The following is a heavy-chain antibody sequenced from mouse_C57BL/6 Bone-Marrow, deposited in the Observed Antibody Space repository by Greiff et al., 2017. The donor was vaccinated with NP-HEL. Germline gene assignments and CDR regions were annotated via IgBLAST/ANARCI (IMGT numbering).Heavy chain of an antibody. J-gene: IGHJ2*01. D-gene: IGHD1-1*01. CDR1: GFTFSSYA. V-gene: IGHV5-4*01. Sequence: EVQVVESGGGLVKPGGSLKLSCAASGFTFSSYAMSWVRQTPEKRLEWVATISDGGSYTYYPDNVKGRFTISRDNAKNNLYLQMSHLKSEDTAMYYCARGITLYYFDYWGQGTTLTVSS. CDR3: ARGITLYYFDY. CDR2: ISDGGSYT.